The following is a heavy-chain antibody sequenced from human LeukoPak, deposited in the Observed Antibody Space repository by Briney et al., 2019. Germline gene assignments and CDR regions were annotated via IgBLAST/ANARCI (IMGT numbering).Heavy chain of an antibody. J-gene: IGHJ3*02. CDR2: ISSYSGTI. V-gene: IGHV3-48*04. Sequence: GGSLRLSCAASGFTFSNAWMSWVRQAPGKGLEWVSYISSYSGTIYYADSVKGRFTISRDNAQNSLYLQMNSLRAEDTAVYYCARCTQYDAFDIWGQGTLVTVSS. CDR1: GFTFSNAW. D-gene: IGHD2-8*01. CDR3: ARCTQYDAFDI.